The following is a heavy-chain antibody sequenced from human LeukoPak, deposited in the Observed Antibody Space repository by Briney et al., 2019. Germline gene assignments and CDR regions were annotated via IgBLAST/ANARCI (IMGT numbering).Heavy chain of an antibody. J-gene: IGHJ4*02. V-gene: IGHV3-33*01. CDR3: ARDQPALGIDY. D-gene: IGHD2-2*01. CDR2: IWYDGSNK. CDR1: GFAFSSYG. Sequence: GGSLRLSCAASGFAFSSYGMHWVRQAPGKGLEWVAVIWYDGSNKYYADSVKGRFTISRDNSKNTLYLQMNSLRAEDTAVYYCARDQPALGIDYWGQGTLVTVSS.